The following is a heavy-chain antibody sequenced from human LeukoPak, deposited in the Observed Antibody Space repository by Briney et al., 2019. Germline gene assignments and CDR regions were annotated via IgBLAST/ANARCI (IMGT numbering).Heavy chain of an antibody. J-gene: IGHJ4*02. Sequence: TGGSLRLSCAASGLTFSDYAMSWVRQAPGKGLEWVSIISGSGGITYYANSVKGRFSISRDSSKNTMYMQMNSLRAEDTAVYYCARGGSQPITMHVFDYWGQGTLVSVSS. V-gene: IGHV3-23*01. CDR3: ARGGSQPITMHVFDY. D-gene: IGHD3-10*01. CDR1: GLTFSDYA. CDR2: ISGSGGIT.